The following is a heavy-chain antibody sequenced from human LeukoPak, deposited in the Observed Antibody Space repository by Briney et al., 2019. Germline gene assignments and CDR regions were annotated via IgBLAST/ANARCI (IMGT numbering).Heavy chain of an antibody. CDR3: ARGGSRAVTAVIVDY. CDR1: GGSLSPYN. Sequence: PSETLSPTCTVSGGSLSPYNWNWIRQPRGKGLEWIGYIYYDGNTNYNPSLKSRASISIDTSKQQFSLRLSSVTAADTAVYYCARGGSRAVTAVIVDYWGQGNLVTVSP. CDR2: IYYDGNT. J-gene: IGHJ4*02. V-gene: IGHV4-59*01. D-gene: IGHD2-21*01.